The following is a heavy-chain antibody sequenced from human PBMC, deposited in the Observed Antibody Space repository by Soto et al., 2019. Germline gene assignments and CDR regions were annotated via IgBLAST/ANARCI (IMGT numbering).Heavy chain of an antibody. CDR2: ISCHNAST. Sequence: QVHLEQSGGEVRKPGASVKVSCKTSGYTFTDYGITWVRQAPGKGPEWMGWISCHNASTSHAQKFQDRVTLSSETSKKTVYLELRSLRSDDTAVYYCARGPRYNSGWYRDGFDLWGQGTLVTVSS. V-gene: IGHV1-18*04. CDR1: GYTFTDYG. D-gene: IGHD6-19*01. CDR3: ARGPRYNSGWYRDGFDL. J-gene: IGHJ5*02.